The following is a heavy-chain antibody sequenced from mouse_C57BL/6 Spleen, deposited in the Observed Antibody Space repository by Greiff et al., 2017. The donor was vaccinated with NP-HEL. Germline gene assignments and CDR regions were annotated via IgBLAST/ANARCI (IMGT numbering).Heavy chain of an antibody. CDR2: IDPETGGT. Sequence: QVQLQQSGAELVRPGASVTLSCKASGYTFTDYEMHWVKQTPVHGLEWIGAIDPETGGTAYNQKVKGKAILTADQSSSTAYMELRSLTSDDAAVYYCRRSYYGSSFAYWGQGTLVTVSA. V-gene: IGHV1-15*01. CDR3: RRSYYGSSFAY. CDR1: GYTFTDYE. D-gene: IGHD1-1*01. J-gene: IGHJ3*01.